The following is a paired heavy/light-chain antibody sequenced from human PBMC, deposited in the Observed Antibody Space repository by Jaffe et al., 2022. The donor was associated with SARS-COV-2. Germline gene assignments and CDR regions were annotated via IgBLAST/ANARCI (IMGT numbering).Heavy chain of an antibody. CDR1: GYNFIVYY. Sequence: EVQLVQSGAEVKKPGESLKISCKGSGYNFIVYYIGWVRQMPGKGLEWMGFIYPGDSETSYSPSFQGQVTISADKSIDTAYLQWRSLKASDTAIYYCARLDREFSSGSGTYYKPAFDFWGQGTTVTVSS. D-gene: IGHD3-10*01. CDR2: IYPGDSET. CDR3: ARLDREFSSGSGTYYKPAFDF. J-gene: IGHJ3*01. V-gene: IGHV5-51*01.
Light chain of an antibody. CDR2: RND. CDR1: SSNIGSNS. J-gene: IGLJ2*01. V-gene: IGLV1-47*01. CDR3: AAWDDSLSGVV. Sequence: QSVLTQSSSASGTPGQRVTISCSGSSSNIGSNSVYWYRQLPGTAPKLLMYRNDQRPSGVPDRFSGSKSGTSVSLAISGLRSEDEADYYCAAWDDSLSGVVFGGGTKLTVL.